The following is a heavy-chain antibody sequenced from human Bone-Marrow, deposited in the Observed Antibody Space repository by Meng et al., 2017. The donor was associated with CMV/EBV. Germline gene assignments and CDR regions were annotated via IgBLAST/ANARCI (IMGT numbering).Heavy chain of an antibody. CDR1: GGSISSSSYY. J-gene: IGHJ6*02. D-gene: IGHD2-2*01. Sequence: SETLSLTCAVSGGSISSSSYYWGWIRQPPGKGLEWIGSIYYSGSTYYNPSLKSRVTISVDTSKNQFSLKLTSVTAADTAMYYCARDRCSSTSCSLDYYYGMYVCGRGTTVTVSS. CDR3: ARDRCSSTSCSLDYYYGMYV. V-gene: IGHV4-39*07. CDR2: IYYSGST.